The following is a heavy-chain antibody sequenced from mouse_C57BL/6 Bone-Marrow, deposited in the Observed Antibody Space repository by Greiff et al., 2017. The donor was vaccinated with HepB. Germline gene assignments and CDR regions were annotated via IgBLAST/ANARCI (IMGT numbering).Heavy chain of an antibody. CDR2: IDPSDSYT. V-gene: IGHV1-50*01. D-gene: IGHD2-3*01. J-gene: IGHJ3*01. Sequence: VQLQQPGAELVKPGASVKLSCKASGYTFTSYWMQWVKQRPGQGLEWIGEIDPSDSYTNYNQKFKGKATLTVDTSSSTAYMQLSSLTSEDSAVYYCASKIYDGYYPFAYWGQGTLVTVSA. CDR1: GYTFTSYW. CDR3: ASKIYDGYYPFAY.